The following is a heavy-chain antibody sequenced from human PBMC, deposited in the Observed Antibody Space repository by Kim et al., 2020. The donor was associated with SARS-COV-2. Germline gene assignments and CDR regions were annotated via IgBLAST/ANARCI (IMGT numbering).Heavy chain of an antibody. D-gene: IGHD1-26*01. J-gene: IGHJ4*02. V-gene: IGHV1-69*13. CDR2: IIPIFGTA. CDR3: ARELWDSGNTPAYFDY. CDR1: GGTFSSYA. Sequence: SVKVSCKASGGTFSSYAISWVRQAPGQGLEWMGGIIPIFGTANYAQKFQGRVTITADESTSTAYMELSSLRSEDTAVYYCARELWDSGNTPAYFDYWGQGTLVTVSS.